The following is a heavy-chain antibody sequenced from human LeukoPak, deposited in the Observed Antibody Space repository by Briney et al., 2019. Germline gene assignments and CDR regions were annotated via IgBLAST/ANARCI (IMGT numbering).Heavy chain of an antibody. D-gene: IGHD5-18*01. J-gene: IGHJ2*01. CDR2: INHSGST. V-gene: IGHV4-34*01. CDR3: ARRMVTVWYFDL. Sequence: KPSETLSLTCAVYGGSFSGYYWSWIRRPPGKGLEWIGEINHSGSTNYNPSLKSRVTISVDTSKNQFSLKLSSVTAADTAVYYCARRMVTVWYFDLWGRGTLVTVSS. CDR1: GGSFSGYY.